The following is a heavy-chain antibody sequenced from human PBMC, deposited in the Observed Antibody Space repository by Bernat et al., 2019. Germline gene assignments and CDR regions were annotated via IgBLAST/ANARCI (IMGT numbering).Heavy chain of an antibody. J-gene: IGHJ3*02. CDR3: ARGGLGYCSSTSCVLGAFDI. CDR1: GYTFTGYY. D-gene: IGHD2-2*01. CDR2: INPNSGGT. Sequence: QVQLVQSGAEVKKPGAPVKVSCKASGYTFTGYYMHWVRQAPGQGLEWMGWINPNSGGTNYAQKFQGWVTMTRDTSISTAYMELSRLRSDDTAVYYCARGGLGYCSSTSCVLGAFDIWGQGTMVTVSS. V-gene: IGHV1-2*04.